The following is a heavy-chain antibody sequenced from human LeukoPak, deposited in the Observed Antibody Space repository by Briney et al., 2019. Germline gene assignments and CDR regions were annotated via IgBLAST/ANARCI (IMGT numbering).Heavy chain of an antibody. Sequence: PGGSLRLSCAASGFTFSSYWMHWVRQAPGKGLVWVSRINSDGGSTYYADSVKGRFTISRDNSKNTLYLQMNSLRAEDTAVYYCAKGPRSYYGSGSYSYYFDYWGQGTLVTVSS. J-gene: IGHJ4*02. CDR1: GFTFSSYW. V-gene: IGHV3-74*01. CDR3: AKGPRSYYGSGSYSYYFDY. CDR2: INSDGGST. D-gene: IGHD3-10*01.